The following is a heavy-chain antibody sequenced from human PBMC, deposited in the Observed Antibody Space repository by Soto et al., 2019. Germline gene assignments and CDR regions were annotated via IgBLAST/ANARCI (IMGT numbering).Heavy chain of an antibody. V-gene: IGHV1-18*01. CDR1: GYTFTSYG. Sequence: QVQLVQSGAEVKTPGASVKVSCKTSGYTFTSYGLSWVRQAPGQGLEWMGWIGTFNGNTNYAQKFQDRVTMTTDTSTSTAYMELRSLRSDDTAVYYCARGFTVWLSTLYFDYWGQGTLVTVSS. D-gene: IGHD3-16*01. CDR2: IGTFNGNT. J-gene: IGHJ4*02. CDR3: ARGFTVWLSTLYFDY.